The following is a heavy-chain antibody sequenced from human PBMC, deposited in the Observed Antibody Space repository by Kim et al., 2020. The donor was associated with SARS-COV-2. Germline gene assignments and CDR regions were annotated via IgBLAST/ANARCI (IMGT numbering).Heavy chain of an antibody. D-gene: IGHD3-10*01. CDR1: GYTFTSYG. Sequence: ASVKVSCKASGYTFTSYGISWVRQAPGQGLEWMGWISAYNGNTNYAQKLQGRVTMTTDTSTSTAYMELRSLRSDDTAVYYCAREDDGSGSYYNALFAFDIWGQGTMVTVSS. CDR2: ISAYNGNT. J-gene: IGHJ3*02. V-gene: IGHV1-18*01. CDR3: AREDDGSGSYYNALFAFDI.